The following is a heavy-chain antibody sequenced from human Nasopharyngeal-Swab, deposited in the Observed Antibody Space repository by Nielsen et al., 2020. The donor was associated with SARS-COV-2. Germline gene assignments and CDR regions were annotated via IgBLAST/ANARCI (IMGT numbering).Heavy chain of an antibody. CDR1: GASITTSY. J-gene: IGHJ4*02. Sequence: SETLSLTCTVSGASITTSYWSWIRQPPGKRLEWIGYIHYSGSTNYNPSLKSRVTISKDTSKNQFSLNLNSVTAADTAVYYCATHPRGQLDPFDYWGQGSLVTVSS. D-gene: IGHD6-13*01. CDR3: ATHPRGQLDPFDY. CDR2: IHYSGST. V-gene: IGHV4-59*08.